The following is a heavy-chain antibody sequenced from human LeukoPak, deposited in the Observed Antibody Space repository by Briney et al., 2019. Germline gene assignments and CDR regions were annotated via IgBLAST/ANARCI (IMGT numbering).Heavy chain of an antibody. J-gene: IGHJ3*01. CDR3: ASSRGSGSYYPDAFDF. CDR2: IKQDGSAK. V-gene: IGHV3-7*01. D-gene: IGHD1-26*01. Sequence: GGSLRLSCAASGFTFSSYWMSWVRQAPGKGLEWVANIKQDGSAKNYGDSVKGRFTISRDNSKHTLYLQMNSLRAEDTAVYHCASSRGSGSYYPDAFDFWGQGTMVTVSS. CDR1: GFTFSSYW.